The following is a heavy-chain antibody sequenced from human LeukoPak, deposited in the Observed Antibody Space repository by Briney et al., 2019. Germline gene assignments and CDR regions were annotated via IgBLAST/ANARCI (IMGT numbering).Heavy chain of an antibody. Sequence: PGGSLRLSCAASGFTFSSYAMSWVRQAPGKGLEWVSAISGSGGSTYYADSVKGRFTISRDNSKNTLYLQMNSLRAEDTAVYYCAKDARYCSGGSCYPDAFDIWGQGTLVTVSS. J-gene: IGHJ3*02. D-gene: IGHD2-15*01. V-gene: IGHV3-23*01. CDR2: ISGSGGST. CDR3: AKDARYCSGGSCYPDAFDI. CDR1: GFTFSSYA.